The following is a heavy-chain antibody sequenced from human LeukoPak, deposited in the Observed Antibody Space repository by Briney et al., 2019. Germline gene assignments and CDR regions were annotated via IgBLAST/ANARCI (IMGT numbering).Heavy chain of an antibody. Sequence: GRSLRLPCAAPGFTFSDYYMSWIRQAPGKGLEWVSYIGSSGSDTIYADSQKARFTISRDNAKNSLYLQMNSLRAEDTAGSYFVEPACLRGGYCRTNPWGQGTLVTVS. J-gene: IGHJ5*02. D-gene: IGHD2-15*01. CDR3: VEPACLRGGYCRTNP. CDR1: GFTFSDYY. CDR2: IGSSGSDT. V-gene: IGHV3-11*06.